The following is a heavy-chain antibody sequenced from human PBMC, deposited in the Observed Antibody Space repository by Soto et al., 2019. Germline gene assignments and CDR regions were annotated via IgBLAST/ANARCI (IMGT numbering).Heavy chain of an antibody. V-gene: IGHV4-39*01. CDR2: IFYTGRT. D-gene: IGHD3-22*01. Sequence: SEPLSLSSKSDDSSLIPCSSYCGWIRQSPGKGLEWIGTIFYTGRTYYNPSLESRVTLSVDTSKNQFSLHLTSVTAADTAVYYCTRHHPHHYDSSGYFDYWGQGTLVTVS. CDR3: TRHHPHHYDSSGYFDY. CDR1: DSSLIPCSSY. J-gene: IGHJ4*02.